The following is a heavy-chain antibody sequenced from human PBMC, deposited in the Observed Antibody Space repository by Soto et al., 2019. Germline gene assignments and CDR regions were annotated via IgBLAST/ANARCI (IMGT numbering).Heavy chain of an antibody. J-gene: IGHJ6*02. CDR3: ARGSGPRGLYYYGMDV. V-gene: IGHV1-2*04. CDR2: INPNSGGT. CDR1: GYTFTGYY. Sequence: ASVKVSCKASGYTFTGYYMHWVRQAPGQGLEWMGWINPNSGGTNYAQKFQGWVTMTRDTSISTAYMELSRLRSDDTAVYYCARGSGPRGLYYYGMDVWGQGTTVTVSS. D-gene: IGHD2-15*01.